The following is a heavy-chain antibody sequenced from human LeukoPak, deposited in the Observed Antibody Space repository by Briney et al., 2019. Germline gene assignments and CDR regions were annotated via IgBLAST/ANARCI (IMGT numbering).Heavy chain of an antibody. D-gene: IGHD5-24*01. CDR2: VDPEDGET. CDR1: GYTFTDYY. J-gene: IGHJ4*02. CDR3: ATDFGRDGYNQKGVDY. Sequence: ASVKVFCKVSGYTFTDYYMHWVQQAPGKGLEWMGLVDPEDGETIYAEKLQGRVTITADTSTDTAYMELSSLRSEDTAVYYCATDFGRDGYNQKGVDYWGQGTLVTVSS. V-gene: IGHV1-69-2*01.